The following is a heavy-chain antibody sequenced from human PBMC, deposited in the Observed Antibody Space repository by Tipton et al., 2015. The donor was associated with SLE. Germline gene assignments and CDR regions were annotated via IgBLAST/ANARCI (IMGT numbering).Heavy chain of an antibody. CDR2: IRYDGSNK. Sequence: SGFTFSSYGMHWVRQAPGKGLEWVAFIRYDGSNKYYADSVKGRFTISRDNSKNTLYLQMNSLRAEDTAVYYCAKCSLWFGELFDYWGQGTLVTVSS. D-gene: IGHD3-10*01. J-gene: IGHJ4*02. CDR3: AKCSLWFGELFDY. CDR1: GFTFSSYG. V-gene: IGHV3-30*02.